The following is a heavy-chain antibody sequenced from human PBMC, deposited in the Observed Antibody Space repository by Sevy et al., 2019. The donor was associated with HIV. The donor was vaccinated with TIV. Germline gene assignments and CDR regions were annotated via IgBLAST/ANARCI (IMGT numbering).Heavy chain of an antibody. V-gene: IGHV3-7*03. CDR1: GFTFSSYW. J-gene: IGHJ3*02. CDR3: ARAADTAMVGPGAFDI. CDR2: IKQDGSEK. D-gene: IGHD5-18*01. Sequence: GGSLRLSCAASGFTFSSYWMSWVRQAPGKGLEWVANIKQDGSEKYYVDSVKGRFTISRDNAKNSLYLQMNSLRAEDMAVYYCARAADTAMVGPGAFDIWGQGTMVTVSS.